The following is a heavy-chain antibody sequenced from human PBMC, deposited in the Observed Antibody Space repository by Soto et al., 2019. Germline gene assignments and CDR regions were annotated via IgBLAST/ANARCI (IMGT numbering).Heavy chain of an antibody. J-gene: IGHJ6*02. Sequence: VSGYTATMFAIRLVRQAPEKKLEWVATISGSDGKTYYADSVKGRFSISRDTSRNTLYLQMNSLRAYFFSIYYGANRNYLAFWGQGSTVSV. D-gene: IGHD3-22*01. CDR2: ISGSDGKT. V-gene: IGHV3-23*01. CDR3: ANRNYLAF. CDR1: GYTATMFA.